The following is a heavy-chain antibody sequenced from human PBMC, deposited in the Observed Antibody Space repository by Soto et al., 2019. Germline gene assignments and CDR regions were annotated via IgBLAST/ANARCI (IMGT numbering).Heavy chain of an antibody. D-gene: IGHD5-18*01. CDR3: ARADTAMDYGMDV. V-gene: IGHV4-59*05. Sequence: SETLSLTCSFSGDSVTSHYLTWIRQPPEKGLEWIGSIYYSGSTYYNPSLKSRVTISVDTSKNQFSLKLSSVTAADTAVYYCARADTAMDYGMDVWGQGTTVTV. J-gene: IGHJ6*02. CDR1: GDSVTSHY. CDR2: IYYSGST.